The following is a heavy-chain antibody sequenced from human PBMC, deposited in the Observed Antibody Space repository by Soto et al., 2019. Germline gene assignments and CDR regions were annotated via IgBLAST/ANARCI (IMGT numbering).Heavy chain of an antibody. CDR3: AREGMVSGYYFDY. D-gene: IGHD3-22*01. CDR2: IPYDGSNK. CDR1: GFTFSSYA. J-gene: IGHJ4*02. Sequence: PGGSLSLSCAASGFTFSSYAMHWVRQAPGKGLEWVAVIPYDGSNKYYADSVKGRFTISRDNSKNTLYLQMNSLRAEDTAVYYCAREGMVSGYYFDYWGQGTLVTVSS. V-gene: IGHV3-30-3*01.